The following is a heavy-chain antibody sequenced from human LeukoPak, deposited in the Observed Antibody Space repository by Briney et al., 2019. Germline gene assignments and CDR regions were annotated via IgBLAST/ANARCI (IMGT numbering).Heavy chain of an antibody. CDR2: FDPEDGET. J-gene: IGHJ6*02. CDR3: ARDGGVLRFLEWFNYGMDV. D-gene: IGHD3-3*01. V-gene: IGHV1-24*01. CDR1: GYTLTELS. Sequence: ASVKVSCKVSGYTLTELSMHWVRQAPGKGLEWMGGFDPEDGETIYAQKFQGRVTMTTDTSTSTAYMELRSLRSDDTAVYYCARDGGVLRFLEWFNYGMDVWGQGTTVTVSS.